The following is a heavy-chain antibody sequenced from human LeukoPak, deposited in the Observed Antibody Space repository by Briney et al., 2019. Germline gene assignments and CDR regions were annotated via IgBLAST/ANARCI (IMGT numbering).Heavy chain of an antibody. CDR2: ISSSSSTI. CDR3: ARDQGKYYGSGSYDY. CDR1: GFTFSSYS. J-gene: IGHJ4*02. V-gene: IGHV3-48*01. D-gene: IGHD3-10*01. Sequence: PGGSLRLSCAASGFTFSSYSMNWVRQAPGKGLEWVSYISSSSSTIYYADSVKGRFTISRDNAKNSLYLQMNSLRAEDTAVYYCARDQGKYYGSGSYDYWGQGTLVIVSS.